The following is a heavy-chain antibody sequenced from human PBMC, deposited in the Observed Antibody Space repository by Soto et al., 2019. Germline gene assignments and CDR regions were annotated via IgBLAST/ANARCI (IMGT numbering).Heavy chain of an antibody. CDR1: GGSISSSSYY. Sequence: PSETLSLTCTVSGGSISSSSYYWGWIRQPPGKGLEWIASIYYSGTTYYNPSLKSRVTISVDASKQQFSLNLSSVTAADTAVYYCASFELGHYRPYYFDYWGPGILVTLSS. V-gene: IGHV4-39*01. CDR2: IYYSGTT. J-gene: IGHJ4*02. CDR3: ASFELGHYRPYYFDY. D-gene: IGHD3-22*01.